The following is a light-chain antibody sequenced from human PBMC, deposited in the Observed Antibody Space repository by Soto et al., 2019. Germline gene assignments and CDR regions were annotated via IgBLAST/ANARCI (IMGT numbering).Light chain of an antibody. Sequence: QSALTQPRSVSGSPGQSVTISCTGTSSDVGAYNYVSWYQQHPGKAPKLMIYEVSNRPSGVSNRFSGSKSGNTASLTISGLQAEDEADYYCSSYTSSSAYVFGTGTKLT. CDR2: EVS. J-gene: IGLJ1*01. CDR1: SSDVGAYNY. V-gene: IGLV2-14*01. CDR3: SSYTSSSAYV.